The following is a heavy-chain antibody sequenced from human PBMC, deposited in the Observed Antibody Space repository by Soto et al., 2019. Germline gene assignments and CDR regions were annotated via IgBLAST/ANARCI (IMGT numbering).Heavy chain of an antibody. J-gene: IGHJ4*02. CDR2: IYSGGST. V-gene: IGHV3-66*01. CDR1: GFTFSSTY. D-gene: IGHD5-18*01. CDR3: ARGEYTAMDEV. Sequence: EVQLVESGGGLVQPGGSLRLSCAASGFTFSSTYMSWVRQAPGKGLEWVSVIYSGGSTYYADSVKGRFTISRDNSKNTLYLKMNSLRAEDTAVYYCARGEYTAMDEVWGQGTPVTVSS.